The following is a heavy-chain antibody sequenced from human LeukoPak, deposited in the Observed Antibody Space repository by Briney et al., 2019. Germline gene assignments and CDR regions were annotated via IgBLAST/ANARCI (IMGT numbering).Heavy chain of an antibody. CDR2: INTNTGNP. CDR3: ARVSPEATVTVFDY. CDR1: GYTFTSYT. Sequence: GASVKVSCKASGYTFTSYTMNWVRQAPGQGLEWMGWINTNTGNPTYAQGFTGRFVFSLDTSVSTAYLQISSLKAEDTAVYYCARVSPEATVTVFDYWGQGTLVTVSS. V-gene: IGHV7-4-1*02. J-gene: IGHJ4*02. D-gene: IGHD4-17*01.